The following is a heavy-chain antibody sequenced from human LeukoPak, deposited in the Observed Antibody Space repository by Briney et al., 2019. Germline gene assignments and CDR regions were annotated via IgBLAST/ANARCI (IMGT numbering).Heavy chain of an antibody. D-gene: IGHD7-27*01. Sequence: PSETLPLTCTVSGGSISSSSYYWGWIRQPPGKGLEWIGSIYYSGSTYYNPSLKSRVTISVDTSKNQFSLKLSSVTAADTAVYYCASKERINGDFDYWGQGTLVTVSS. V-gene: IGHV4-39*01. CDR2: IYYSGST. CDR1: GGSISSSSYY. J-gene: IGHJ4*02. CDR3: ASKERINGDFDY.